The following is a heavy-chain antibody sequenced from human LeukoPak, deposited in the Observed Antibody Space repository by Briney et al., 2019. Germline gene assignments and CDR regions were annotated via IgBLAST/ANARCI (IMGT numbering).Heavy chain of an antibody. V-gene: IGHV3-66*01. CDR3: ARADILTGYYTSQALDY. D-gene: IGHD3-9*01. J-gene: IGHJ4*02. Sequence: PGGSLRLSCAASGFTVSSNYMSWVRQAPGKGLEWVSVIYSGGSTYYADSVKGRFTISRDNSKNTLYLQMNSLRAEDTAVYYCARADILTGYYTSQALDYWGQGTLVTVSS. CDR2: IYSGGST. CDR1: GFTVSSNY.